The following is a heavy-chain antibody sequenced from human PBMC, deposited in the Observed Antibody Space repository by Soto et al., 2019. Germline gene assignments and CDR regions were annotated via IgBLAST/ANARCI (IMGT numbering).Heavy chain of an antibody. CDR1: GFTFSAYT. CDR2: ISSTSSYI. J-gene: IGHJ4*02. D-gene: IGHD1-26*01. V-gene: IGHV3-21*01. CDR3: ARDHSRRIVGATYDC. Sequence: GGSLRLSCEASGFTFSAYTMNWVRQAPGKGPEWVSSISSTSSYIYYADSVKGRFTITRDNAKNSLFLQMTSLRAEDTAVYYCARDHSRRIVGATYDCWGQGTRVTVSS.